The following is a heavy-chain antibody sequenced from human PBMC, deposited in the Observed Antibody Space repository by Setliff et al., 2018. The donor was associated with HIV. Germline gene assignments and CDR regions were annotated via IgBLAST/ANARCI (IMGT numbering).Heavy chain of an antibody. V-gene: IGHV4-34*01. CDR3: AREGGIQLWLRWFDP. J-gene: IGHJ5*02. CDR2: INHSGRT. Sequence: SETLSLTCAVYGVSFSGNYWSWIRQPPGKGLEWIGEINHSGRTNYNPSLKSRVTISLDTSNNQFSLKLTSVTAADTAVYYCAREGGIQLWLRWFDPWGQGTLVTVSS. CDR1: GVSFSGNY. D-gene: IGHD5-18*01.